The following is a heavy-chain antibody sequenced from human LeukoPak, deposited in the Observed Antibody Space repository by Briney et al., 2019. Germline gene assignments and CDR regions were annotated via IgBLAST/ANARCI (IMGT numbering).Heavy chain of an antibody. J-gene: IGHJ4*02. CDR2: INYSGST. CDR1: GGSFSGYY. V-gene: IGHV4-34*01. Sequence: PSETLSLTCAVYGGSFSGYYWSWIRQTPGKGLEWIGEINYSGSTNYNPSLKSRVTISVDTSKNQFSLKLSSVTAADTAVYYCARGSGSSGYFPFDYWGQGTLVTVSS. D-gene: IGHD3-22*01. CDR3: ARGSGSSGYFPFDY.